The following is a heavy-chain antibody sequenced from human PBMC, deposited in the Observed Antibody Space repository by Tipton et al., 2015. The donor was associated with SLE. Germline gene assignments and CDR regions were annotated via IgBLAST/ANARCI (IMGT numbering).Heavy chain of an antibody. CDR1: GGSFSGYY. D-gene: IGHD6-19*01. CDR2: INHSGST. CDR3: ARASIAVAGAIWYYYGMDV. J-gene: IGHJ6*02. Sequence: TLSLTCAVYGGSFSGYYWSWIRQPPGKGLEWIGEINHSGSTNYNPSLKSRVTISVDTSKNQFSLKLSSVTAADTAVYYCARASIAVAGAIWYYYGMDVWGQGTTVTVSS. V-gene: IGHV4-34*01.